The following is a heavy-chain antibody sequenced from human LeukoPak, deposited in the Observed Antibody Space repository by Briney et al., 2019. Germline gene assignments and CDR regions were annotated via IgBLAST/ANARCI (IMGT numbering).Heavy chain of an antibody. V-gene: IGHV3-30-3*01. Sequence: PGGSLRLSCAASGFTFSSYAMHWVRQAPGKGLEWVAVISYDGSNKYYADSVKGQFTISRDNSKNTLYLQMNSLRAEDTAVYYCASRGIVVVITTTTYFDYWGQGTLVTVSS. D-gene: IGHD3-22*01. CDR3: ASRGIVVVITTTTYFDY. CDR2: ISYDGSNK. J-gene: IGHJ4*02. CDR1: GFTFSSYA.